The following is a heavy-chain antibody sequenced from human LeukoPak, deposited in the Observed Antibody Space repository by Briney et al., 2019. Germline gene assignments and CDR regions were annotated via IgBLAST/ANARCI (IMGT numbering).Heavy chain of an antibody. Sequence: AGGSLRFSCVASGVTFSSYWMSWVRQAPGKGLEWVANIKQDGSEKYYVDSVKGRFTISRDNAKNSLYLQMNSLRAEDTAVYYCAREVRSITYLRGQGTMVTVSS. D-gene: IGHD1-14*01. CDR1: GVTFSSYW. V-gene: IGHV3-7*01. CDR3: AREVRSITYL. CDR2: IKQDGSEK. J-gene: IGHJ3*01.